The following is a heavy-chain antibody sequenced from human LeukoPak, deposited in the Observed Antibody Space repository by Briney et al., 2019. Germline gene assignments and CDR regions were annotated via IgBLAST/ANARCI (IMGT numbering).Heavy chain of an antibody. D-gene: IGHD2-15*01. J-gene: IGHJ4*02. V-gene: IGHV1-18*01. CDR3: ARGYCSGGSCYTAADY. CDR2: INAYNGNT. Sequence: GPSVNLSCKASGYTFTSDSISCVRQGPEQGLESRGWINAYNGNTNTAQKLQGRVTMTTDTSTSTAYMELRSLRSDDTAVYYCARGYCSGGSCYTAADYWGQGTLVTVSS. CDR1: GYTFTSDS.